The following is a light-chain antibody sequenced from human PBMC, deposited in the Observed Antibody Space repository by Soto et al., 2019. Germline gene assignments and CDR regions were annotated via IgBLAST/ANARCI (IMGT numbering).Light chain of an antibody. CDR1: QSVTNGH. J-gene: IGKJ1*01. CDR3: QQRSVWPWT. V-gene: IGKV3D-20*02. Sequence: EIVLTQSPGTLSLSPGERATLSXRSSQSVTNGHLAWYQQRPGLPPRLLIYGASSRATGIPDRFSGSGSGTDFTLTISSLEPEDFAVFYCQQRSVWPWTFGQGTKVDIK. CDR2: GAS.